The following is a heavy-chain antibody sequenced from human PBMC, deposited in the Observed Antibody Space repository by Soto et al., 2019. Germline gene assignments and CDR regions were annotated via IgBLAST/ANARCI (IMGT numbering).Heavy chain of an antibody. J-gene: IGHJ5*02. CDR3: ARDLEGNWFDP. CDR2: INPSGGNT. Sequence: GASVKVSCKASGYTFTSYYMHWVRQAPGQGLEWMGIINPSGGNTSYAQKFQGRVTMTRDTSTSTVYMELSSLRSEDTAVYYCARDLEGNWFDPWGQGTLVTVSS. CDR1: GYTFTSYY. V-gene: IGHV1-46*01.